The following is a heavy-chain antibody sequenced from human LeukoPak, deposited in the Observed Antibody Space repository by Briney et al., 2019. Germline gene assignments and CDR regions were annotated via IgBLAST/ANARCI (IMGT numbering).Heavy chain of an antibody. CDR3: ARDDRGYYDSSGYLRLGY. J-gene: IGHJ4*02. CDR1: GFTFSSYS. V-gene: IGHV3-48*04. D-gene: IGHD3-22*01. CDR2: ISSSSSTI. Sequence: QAGGSLRLSCAASGFTFSSYSMNWVRQAPGKGLEWVSYISSSSSTIYYADSVKGRFTISRDNAKNSLYLQMNSLRAEDTAVYYCARDDRGYYDSSGYLRLGYWGQGTLVTVSS.